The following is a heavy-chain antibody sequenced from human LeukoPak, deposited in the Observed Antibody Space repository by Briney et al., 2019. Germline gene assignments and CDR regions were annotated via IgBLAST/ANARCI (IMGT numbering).Heavy chain of an antibody. J-gene: IGHJ4*02. CDR3: AREGGSGSYSSYFDY. D-gene: IGHD1-26*01. Sequence: GRSLRLSCAASGFTFSSYAMHWVRQAPGKGPEWVAVISYDGSNKYYADSVKGRFTISRDNSKNTLYLQMNSLRAEDTAVYYCAREGGSGSYSSYFDYWGQGTLVTVSS. CDR2: ISYDGSNK. V-gene: IGHV3-30-3*01. CDR1: GFTFSSYA.